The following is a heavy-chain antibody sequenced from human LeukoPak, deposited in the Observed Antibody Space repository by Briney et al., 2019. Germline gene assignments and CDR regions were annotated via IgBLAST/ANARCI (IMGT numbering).Heavy chain of an antibody. J-gene: IGHJ4*02. CDR3: AREGSYYDSSGGFDS. CDR1: GFTVSSNC. D-gene: IGHD3-22*01. V-gene: IGHV3-53*01. Sequence: GGSLRLSCAASGFTVSSNCMSWVRQAPGKGLEWVSALYSGGSTYYADSVKGRFTISRDNSKNTLYLQMNSLRAEDTAVYYCAREGSYYDSSGGFDSWGQGTLVTVSS. CDR2: LYSGGST.